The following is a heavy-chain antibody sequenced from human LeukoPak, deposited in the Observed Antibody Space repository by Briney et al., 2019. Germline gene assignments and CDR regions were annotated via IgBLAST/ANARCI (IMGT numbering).Heavy chain of an antibody. J-gene: IGHJ6*02. CDR1: GFTFSSYW. Sequence: AEGSLRLSCAASGFTFSSYWMSWVRQAPGKGLEWVANIKQDGSEKYYVDSVKGRFTISRDNAKNSLYLQMNSLRAEDTAVYYCARDFWFGELSGGMDVWGQGTTVTVSS. V-gene: IGHV3-7*01. CDR2: IKQDGSEK. CDR3: ARDFWFGELSGGMDV. D-gene: IGHD3-10*01.